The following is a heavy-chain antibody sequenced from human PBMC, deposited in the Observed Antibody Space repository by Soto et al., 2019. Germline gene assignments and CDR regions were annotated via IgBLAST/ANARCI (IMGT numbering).Heavy chain of an antibody. CDR3: ARAGPLYYDSSGYLDY. Sequence: PGGSLRLSCAASGFTVSSNYMSWVRQAPGKGLEWVSVIYSGGSTYYADSVKGRFTISRDNSKNTLYLQMNSLRAEDTAVYYCARAGPLYYDSSGYLDYWGQGTLVTSP. CDR2: IYSGGST. V-gene: IGHV3-53*01. D-gene: IGHD3-22*01. J-gene: IGHJ4*02. CDR1: GFTVSSNY.